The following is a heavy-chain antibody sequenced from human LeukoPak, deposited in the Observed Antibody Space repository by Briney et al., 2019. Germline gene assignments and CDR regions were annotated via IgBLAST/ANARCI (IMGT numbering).Heavy chain of an antibody. CDR2: ISSSSSYI. Sequence: GGSLRLSCAASGFTFDDYAMHWVRQAPGKGLEWVSSISSSSSYIYYADSVKGRFTISRDNAKNSLYLQMNSLRTEDTAVYYCAREGYSSGWYYFDYWGQGTLVTVSS. CDR3: AREGYSSGWYYFDY. J-gene: IGHJ4*02. CDR1: GFTFDDYA. V-gene: IGHV3-21*01. D-gene: IGHD6-19*01.